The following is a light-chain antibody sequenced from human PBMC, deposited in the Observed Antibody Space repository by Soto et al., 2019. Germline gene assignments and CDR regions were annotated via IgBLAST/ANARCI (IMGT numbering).Light chain of an antibody. Sequence: EIVLTQSPGPLPLSPGERATLSCRASQSVGSSYLAWYQRKPGQAPRLLIYGTSSRATGIPDRFSGSGSGTDFALTISRLEPEDCAVYYCQQYGSSPTFGQGTKVEVK. J-gene: IGKJ1*01. V-gene: IGKV3-20*01. CDR2: GTS. CDR3: QQYGSSPT. CDR1: QSVGSSY.